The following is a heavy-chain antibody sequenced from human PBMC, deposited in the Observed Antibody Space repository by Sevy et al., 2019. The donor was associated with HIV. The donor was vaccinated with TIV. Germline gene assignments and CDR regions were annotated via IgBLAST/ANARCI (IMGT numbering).Heavy chain of an antibody. CDR3: ARGHDYGDYGGYYYYYMDV. Sequence: GGSLRLSCAASGFTFSSYSMNWVRHAPGKGLEWVSYISSSSSTIYYADSVKGRFTISRDNAKNSLYLQMNSLRDEDTAVYYCARGHDYGDYGGYYYYYMDVWGKGTTVTVSS. CDR2: ISSSSSTI. D-gene: IGHD4-17*01. CDR1: GFTFSSYS. V-gene: IGHV3-48*02. J-gene: IGHJ6*03.